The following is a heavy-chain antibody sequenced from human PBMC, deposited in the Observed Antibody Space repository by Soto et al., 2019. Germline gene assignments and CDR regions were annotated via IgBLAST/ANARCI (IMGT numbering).Heavy chain of an antibody. J-gene: IGHJ6*02. D-gene: IGHD3-10*01. CDR1: GGTFSSYG. V-gene: IGHV1-69*01. Sequence: QVQLVQSGAEVKKPGSSMKVSCKASGGTFSSYGIAWVRQAPGQGLWWMGGILPVFGTPNYAQKFRGRVTISADESTSTAYMELSSLTSEDTAVYYCAVRSSYSHYYYALDVWGQGTTVTVSS. CDR2: ILPVFGTP. CDR3: AVRSSYSHYYYALDV.